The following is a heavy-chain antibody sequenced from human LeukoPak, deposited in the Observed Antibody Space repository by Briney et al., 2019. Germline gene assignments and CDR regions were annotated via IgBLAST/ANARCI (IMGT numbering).Heavy chain of an antibody. D-gene: IGHD6-19*01. CDR3: ARERSSGPGWFDP. CDR1: GGSINNYY. V-gene: IGHV4-59*01. J-gene: IGHJ5*02. CDR2: IYYSGST. Sequence: PSETLSLTCTASGGSINNYYWSWIRQPPGKGLEWIGYIYYSGSTNYNPSLKSRVTISVDTSKNQFSLKLSSVTAADTAMYYCARERSSGPGWFDPWGQGTLVTVSS.